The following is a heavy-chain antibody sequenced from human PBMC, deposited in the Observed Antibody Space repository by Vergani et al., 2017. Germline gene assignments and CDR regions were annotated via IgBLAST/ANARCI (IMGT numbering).Heavy chain of an antibody. D-gene: IGHD2-15*01. J-gene: IGHJ4*02. CDR3: ATAGAAYCRGASCYDFFEY. CDR2: IKSDGSIT. Sequence: DVHLAESGGGFFQPGGSLRLSCSASGFSFNSYWMHWVRQVPGKGLLWVSRIKSDGSITAYADSVKGRFNISRDNAQNTLYLQMNRLRPEDTAVYYCATAGAAYCRGASCYDFFEYWGQGTLVTVAS. V-gene: IGHV3-74*03. CDR1: GFSFNSYW.